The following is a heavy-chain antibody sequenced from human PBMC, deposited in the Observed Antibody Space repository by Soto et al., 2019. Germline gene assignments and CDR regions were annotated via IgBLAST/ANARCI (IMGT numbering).Heavy chain of an antibody. Sequence: TMSLTCTVYDGSIIKSSNYWGWIRQPPGKGLEWIGSIYYSGSTYYNPSLKSRVTISVDTSKNQFSLKLSSVTAADTAVYYCARRLYYDSSGFEGGGMDVWGQGTTVTVSS. D-gene: IGHD3-22*01. CDR1: DGSIIKSSNY. CDR3: ARRLYYDSSGFEGGGMDV. V-gene: IGHV4-39*01. CDR2: IYYSGST. J-gene: IGHJ6*02.